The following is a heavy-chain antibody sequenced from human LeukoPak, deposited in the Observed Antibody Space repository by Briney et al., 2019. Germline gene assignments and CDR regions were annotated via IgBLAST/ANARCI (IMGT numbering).Heavy chain of an antibody. CDR3: ARSAPGVSGWSSYYGMDV. D-gene: IGHD6-19*01. CDR1: GYTFTSYV. V-gene: IGHV1-18*01. Sequence: ASVKVSFKASGYTFTSYVISGVRPAPGRGREGVGWISAYNGNTNYVQKLQGRVTMTTDTSTSTAYMELRRLRSDDTAVYYCARSAPGVSGWSSYYGMDVWGQGTTVTVSS. J-gene: IGHJ6*02. CDR2: ISAYNGNT.